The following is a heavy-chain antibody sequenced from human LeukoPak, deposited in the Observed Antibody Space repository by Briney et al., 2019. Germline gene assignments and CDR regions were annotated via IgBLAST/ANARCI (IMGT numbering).Heavy chain of an antibody. CDR2: IYYSGST. V-gene: IGHV4-39*01. CDR3: AMTASIRITTFGVVITRFVY. CDR1: GGSISSSSYY. Sequence: KPSETLSLTCTVSGGSISSSSYYWGWIRQPPGKGLEWIGSIYYSGSTYYNPSLKSRVTISVDTSKNQFSLKLSSVTAADTAVYYCAMTASIRITTFGVVITRFVYWGQGTLVTVSS. D-gene: IGHD3-3*01. J-gene: IGHJ4*02.